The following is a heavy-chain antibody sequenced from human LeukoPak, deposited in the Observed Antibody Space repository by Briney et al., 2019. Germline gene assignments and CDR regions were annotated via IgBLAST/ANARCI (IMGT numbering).Heavy chain of an antibody. CDR2: INSDGSST. Sequence: GGSLRLSCAASGFTFSTYWMHWVRQAPGKGLVWVSRINSDGSSTSYADSVKGRFTISRDNAKNTLYLQMNSLRAEDTAVYYCAREVSPTTVTTAEDYWGQGTLVTVSS. J-gene: IGHJ4*02. CDR1: GFTFSTYW. D-gene: IGHD4-17*01. V-gene: IGHV3-74*01. CDR3: AREVSPTTVTTAEDY.